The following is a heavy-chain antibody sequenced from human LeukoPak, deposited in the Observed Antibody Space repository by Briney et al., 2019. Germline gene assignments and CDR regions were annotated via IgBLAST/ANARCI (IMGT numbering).Heavy chain of an antibody. CDR2: IRYDGSNN. CDR3: AKAGTYCSSTSCSFDY. CDR1: GLTFSSYG. D-gene: IGHD2-2*01. J-gene: IGHJ4*02. V-gene: IGHV3-30*02. Sequence: PGGSLRLSCAASGLTFSSYGMHWVRQAPGKGLEWVAFIRYDGSNNYYADSVKGRFTISRDNSKNTLYLQMNSLRAEDTAVYYCAKAGTYCSSTSCSFDYWGQGTLVTVSS.